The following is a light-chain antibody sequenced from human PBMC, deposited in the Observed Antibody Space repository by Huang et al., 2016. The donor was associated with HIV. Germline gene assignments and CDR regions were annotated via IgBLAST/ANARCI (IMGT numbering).Light chain of an antibody. CDR2: AAS. CDR1: QSVSSN. Sequence: EIVMTQSPATLSVSQGERATLSCRASQSVSSNLAWYQQKPGQAPRLLIYAASTRATGIPARVSGSGSGTEFTLTISSLQSEDFAVYYCQQYNNWPRTFGQGTKVEIK. CDR3: QQYNNWPRT. J-gene: IGKJ1*01. V-gene: IGKV3-15*01.